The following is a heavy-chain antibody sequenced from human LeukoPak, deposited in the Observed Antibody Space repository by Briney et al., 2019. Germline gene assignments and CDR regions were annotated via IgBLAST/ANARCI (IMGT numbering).Heavy chain of an antibody. V-gene: IGHV3-73*01. D-gene: IGHD1-26*01. CDR2: IGSKANSYAT. CDR3: TRRGSYGTAGPAQPMVDY. J-gene: IGHJ4*02. CDR1: GFTFSGSA. Sequence: GGSLRLSCAASGFTFSGSAMHWVRQASGKGLGWVGRIGSKANSYATAYAASVKGRFTISRDDSKNTAYLQMNSLKTEDTAVYYCTRRGSYGTAGPAQPMVDYWGQGTLVTVSS.